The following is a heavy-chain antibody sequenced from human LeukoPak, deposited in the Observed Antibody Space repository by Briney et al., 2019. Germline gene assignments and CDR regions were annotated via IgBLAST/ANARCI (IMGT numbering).Heavy chain of an antibody. D-gene: IGHD3-22*01. CDR1: GFTFSNAW. Sequence: GGSLRLSCAASGFTFSNAWMSWVRQAPGKGLEWVANIKQDGSEKYYVDSVKGRFTISRDNAKNSLYLQMNSLRAEDTAVYYCAKPRDSSGYYYLGYWGQGTLVTVSS. J-gene: IGHJ4*02. CDR3: AKPRDSSGYYYLGY. CDR2: IKQDGSEK. V-gene: IGHV3-7*01.